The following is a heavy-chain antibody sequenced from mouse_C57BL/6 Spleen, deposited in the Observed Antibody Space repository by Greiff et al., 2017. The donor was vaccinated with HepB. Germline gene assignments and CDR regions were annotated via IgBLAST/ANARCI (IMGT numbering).Heavy chain of an antibody. D-gene: IGHD2-1*01. CDR1: GFTFSDYG. CDR3: ASGVYGNYWYFDV. V-gene: IGHV5-17*01. Sequence: EVMLVESGGGLVKPGGSLKLSCAASGFTFSDYGMHWVRQAPEKGLEWVAYISSGSSTIYYADTVKGRFTISRDNAKNTLFLQMTSLRSEDTAMYYCASGVYGNYWYFDVWGTGTTVTVSS. J-gene: IGHJ1*03. CDR2: ISSGSSTI.